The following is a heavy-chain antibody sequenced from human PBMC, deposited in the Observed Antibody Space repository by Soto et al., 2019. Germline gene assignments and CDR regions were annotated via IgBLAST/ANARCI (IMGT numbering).Heavy chain of an antibody. J-gene: IGHJ6*02. CDR3: ARDLSSIAATYYYYGMDV. Sequence: PGGSLSLYCAASGFTFSSYAMHWVRQAPGKGLEWVAVISYDGSNTDYADSVKGRFTISRDNSKNTLYLQMNSLRAEDTAVYYCARDLSSIAATYYYYGMDVWGQGTTVTVSS. D-gene: IGHD6-6*01. V-gene: IGHV3-30-3*01. CDR2: ISYDGSNT. CDR1: GFTFSSYA.